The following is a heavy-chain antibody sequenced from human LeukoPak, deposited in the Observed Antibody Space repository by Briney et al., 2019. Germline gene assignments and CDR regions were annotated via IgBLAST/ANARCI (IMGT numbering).Heavy chain of an antibody. J-gene: IGHJ4*02. CDR1: GFTFSSYA. V-gene: IGHV3-30*02. D-gene: IGHD6-19*01. CDR3: AKPGYSSGWYQTYYFDY. CDR2: IRYDGSNK. Sequence: GGSLRLSCAASGFTFSSYAMHWVRQAPGKGLEWVAFIRYDGSNKYYADSVKGRFTISRDNSKNTLYLQMNSLRAEDTAVYYCAKPGYSSGWYQTYYFDYWGQGTLVTVSS.